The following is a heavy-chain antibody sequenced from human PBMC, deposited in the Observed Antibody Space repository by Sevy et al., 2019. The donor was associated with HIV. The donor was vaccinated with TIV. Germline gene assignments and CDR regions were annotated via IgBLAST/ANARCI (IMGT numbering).Heavy chain of an antibody. D-gene: IGHD3-3*01. J-gene: IGHJ4*02. CDR3: ARGVTYDDSGCYVPRFEN. V-gene: IGHV3-23*01. CDR1: GFIFSSYA. Sequence: GGSLRLSCAASGFIFSSYAMNWVRQAPGKGLEWVSNIGGSGGSTYYADPVKGRFTISRDNSKNTLYLQMNSQRAEDTAIYFCARGVTYDDSGCYVPRFENWGQGTLVTVSS. CDR2: IGGSGGST.